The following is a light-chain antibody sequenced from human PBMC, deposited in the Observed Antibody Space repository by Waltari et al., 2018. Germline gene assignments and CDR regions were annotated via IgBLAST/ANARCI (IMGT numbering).Light chain of an antibody. Sequence: DIQMTQSPSSLSASVGDRVTITCRASQNNSNFLNWYQQKPGKAPNLRCYAASNLQSGVPSRFSGSGSGTDFALTISSLQPEDFATYYCHQRYSALTWTFGQGTKVQI. J-gene: IGKJ1*01. CDR1: QNNSNF. V-gene: IGKV1-39*01. CDR3: HQRYSALTWT. CDR2: AAS.